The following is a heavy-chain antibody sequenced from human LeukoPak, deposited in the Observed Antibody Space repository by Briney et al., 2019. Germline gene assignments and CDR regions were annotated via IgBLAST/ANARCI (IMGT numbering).Heavy chain of an antibody. J-gene: IGHJ3*02. V-gene: IGHV4-59*01. D-gene: IGHD3-22*01. CDR1: GGSISSYY. CDR2: IYYSGST. Sequence: PSETLSLTCTVSGGSISSYYWSRIRQPPGKGLEWIGYIYYSGSTNYNPSLKSRVTISVDTSKNQFSLKLSSVTAADTAVYYCARDQDYYDSSGSNAFDIWGQGTMVTVSS. CDR3: ARDQDYYDSSGSNAFDI.